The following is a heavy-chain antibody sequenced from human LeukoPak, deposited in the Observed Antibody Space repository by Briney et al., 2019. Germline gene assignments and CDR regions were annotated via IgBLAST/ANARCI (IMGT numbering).Heavy chain of an antibody. D-gene: IGHD5-12*01. V-gene: IGHV4-59*01. CDR1: GGSISSYY. CDR2: IYYSGST. Sequence: KPSETLSLTCTVSGGSISSYYWSWIRQPPGKGLEWIGYIYYSGSTNYNPSLKSRVTISVDTSKNQFSLKLSSVTAADTAVYYCAGGYSGYEEDYWGQGTLVTVSS. J-gene: IGHJ4*02. CDR3: AGGYSGYEEDY.